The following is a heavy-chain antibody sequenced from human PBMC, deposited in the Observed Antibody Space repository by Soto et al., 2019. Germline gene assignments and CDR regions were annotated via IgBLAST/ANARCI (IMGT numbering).Heavy chain of an antibody. J-gene: IGHJ4*02. D-gene: IGHD5-18*01. CDR2: INAGNGNT. V-gene: IGHV1-3*01. CDR1: GYTFTSYA. CDR3: ATDPGYSYGYN. Sequence: QVQLVQSGAEVKKPGASVKVSCKASGYTFTSYAMHWVRQAPGQRLEWMGWINAGNGNTKYSQKFQGRVTITRDTSASTAYMELSSLRSEATAVYYSATDPGYSYGYNWGQGTLVTVSS.